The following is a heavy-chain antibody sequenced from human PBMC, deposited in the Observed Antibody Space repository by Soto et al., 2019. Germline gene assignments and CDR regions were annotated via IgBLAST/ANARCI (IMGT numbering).Heavy chain of an antibody. V-gene: IGHV4-39*01. CDR2: IFCSGST. Sequence: QLQLQESGPGLVKPSETLPLTCTVSGGSISSSSYYWGWIRQPPGKGLKSIGSIFCSGSTYSNPSLKSRCTISIDTSKNQFSVKLSSVTDADTGVYYGARRGWVEQRIAAAGPEFDPWGQGTLVTVSS. CDR1: GGSISSSSYY. J-gene: IGHJ5*02. CDR3: ARRGWVEQRIAAAGPEFDP. D-gene: IGHD6-13*01.